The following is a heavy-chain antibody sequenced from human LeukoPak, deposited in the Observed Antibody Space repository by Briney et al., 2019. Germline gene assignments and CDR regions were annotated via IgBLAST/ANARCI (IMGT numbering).Heavy chain of an antibody. Sequence: GRSLRLSCAASGFTFDDYAMHWVRQAPGKGLEWVSGISWNSGSIGYADSVKGRLTISRDNAKNSLYLQMNSLRADDTTVYYCARDVTALDSWGQGTLVTVSS. V-gene: IGHV3-9*01. CDR1: GFTFDDYA. J-gene: IGHJ4*02. CDR2: ISWNSGSI. CDR3: ARDVTALDS. D-gene: IGHD2-2*01.